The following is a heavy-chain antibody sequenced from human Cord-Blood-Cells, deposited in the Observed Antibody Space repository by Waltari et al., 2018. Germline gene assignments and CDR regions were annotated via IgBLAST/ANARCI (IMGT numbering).Heavy chain of an antibody. CDR2: ISWNSGSI. Sequence: EVQLVESGGGLVQPGRSLRRSCAASGFTFDDYAMTWVRQAPGKGLEWVSGISWNSGSIGYADSVKGRFTISRDNAKNSLYLQMNSLRAEDTALYYCAKDNTPVAGTDFFDYWGQGTLVTVSS. CDR3: AKDNTPVAGTDFFDY. J-gene: IGHJ4*02. CDR1: GFTFDDYA. V-gene: IGHV3-9*01. D-gene: IGHD6-19*01.